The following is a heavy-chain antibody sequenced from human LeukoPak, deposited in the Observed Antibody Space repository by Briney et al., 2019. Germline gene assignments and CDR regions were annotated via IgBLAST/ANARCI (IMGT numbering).Heavy chain of an antibody. V-gene: IGHV4-59*01. CDR1: GGSIGSYY. J-gene: IGHJ3*02. CDR3: ARAGDNWNDVGAFDI. CDR2: IYYSGST. Sequence: SETLSLTXTVSGGSIGSYYWSWIRQPPGKGLEWIGYIYYSGSTNYNPSLKSRVTISVDTSKNQFSLKLSSVTAADTAVYYCARAGDNWNDVGAFDIWGQGTMVTVSS. D-gene: IGHD1-20*01.